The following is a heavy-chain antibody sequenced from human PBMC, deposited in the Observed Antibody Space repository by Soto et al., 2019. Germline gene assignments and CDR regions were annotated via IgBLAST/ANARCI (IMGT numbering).Heavy chain of an antibody. V-gene: IGHV1-18*01. Sequence: ASVKVSCKASGYTFTSYGISWVRQAPGQGLEWMGWISAYNGNTNYAQKLQGRVTMTTDTSTSTAYMELRSLRSDDTAVYYCVRDLDCSGGSCYATFDYWGQGTLVTVSS. CDR1: GYTFTSYG. CDR2: ISAYNGNT. J-gene: IGHJ4*02. CDR3: VRDLDCSGGSCYATFDY. D-gene: IGHD2-15*01.